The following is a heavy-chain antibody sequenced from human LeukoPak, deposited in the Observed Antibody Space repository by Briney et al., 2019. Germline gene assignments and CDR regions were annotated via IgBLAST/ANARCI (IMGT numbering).Heavy chain of an antibody. Sequence: GGSLRLSCAASGFTFSSYWMSWVRQAPGKGLEWVSVIYSGGSTYYADSVKGRFTISRDNSKNTLYLQINSLRAEDTAVYYCARGRRYCSGGSCYSKANYYYYYMDVWGKGTTVTISS. CDR2: IYSGGST. D-gene: IGHD2-15*01. CDR3: ARGRRYCSGGSCYSKANYYYYYMDV. V-gene: IGHV3-53*01. J-gene: IGHJ6*03. CDR1: GFTFSSYW.